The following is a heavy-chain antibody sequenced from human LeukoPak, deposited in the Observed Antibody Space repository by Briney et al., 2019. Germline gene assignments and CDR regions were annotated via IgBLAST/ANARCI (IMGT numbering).Heavy chain of an antibody. V-gene: IGHV3-30*18. CDR3: AKAHLLDWLLPFDY. D-gene: IGHD3/OR15-3a*01. J-gene: IGHJ4*02. CDR1: EFTFSSYA. Sequence: GGSLRLSCAASEFTFSSYAMHWVRQAPGKGLEWVALVSYDGSDKYYADSVKGRFTISRDNSKNTLYLQMNSLRGEDTAAYYCAKAHLLDWLLPFDYWGQGTLVTVSS. CDR2: VSYDGSDK.